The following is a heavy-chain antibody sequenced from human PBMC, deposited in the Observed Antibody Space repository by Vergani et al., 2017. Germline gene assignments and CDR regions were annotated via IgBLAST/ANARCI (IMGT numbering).Heavy chain of an antibody. CDR2: SIPIFGTA. CDR3: ARDQFNYYDSSGYRYFDY. D-gene: IGHD3-22*01. Sequence: QVQLVQSGAEVKKPGSSVKVSCKASGGTFSSYAISWVRQAPGQGLEWMGRSIPIFGTANYAQKFQGRVTITADESTSTAYLELCSLRSEDTAVYYCARDQFNYYDSSGYRYFDYWGQGTLVTVSS. V-gene: IGHV1-69*13. CDR1: GGTFSSYA. J-gene: IGHJ4*02.